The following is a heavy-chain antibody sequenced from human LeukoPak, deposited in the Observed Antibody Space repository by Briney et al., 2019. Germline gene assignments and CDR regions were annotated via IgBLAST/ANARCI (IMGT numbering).Heavy chain of an antibody. CDR2: IRYDGSNK. J-gene: IGHJ4*02. V-gene: IGHV3-30*02. D-gene: IGHD6-13*01. CDR3: AKGIAAAGTCVDY. CDR1: GFTFSSYG. Sequence: GGSLRLSCAASGFTFSSYGMHWVRQAPGKGLEWVAFIRYDGSNKYYADSVEGRFTISRDNSKNTLYLQMNSLRAEDTAVYYCAKGIAAAGTCVDYWGQGTLVTVSS.